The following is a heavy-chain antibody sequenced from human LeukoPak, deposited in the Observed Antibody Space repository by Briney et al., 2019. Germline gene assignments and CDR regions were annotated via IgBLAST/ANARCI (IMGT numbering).Heavy chain of an antibody. J-gene: IGHJ4*02. V-gene: IGHV3-23*01. Sequence: PGGSLRLSCAASGFTFSSYAMSWVRKAPGKGLEWVSDISGSGGSTYYADSVKGRFTISRDNSKNTLYLRMNSLRAEDTAVYYCAKDPRGDVYDFWSGHFDYWGQGTLVTVSS. CDR3: AKDPRGDVYDFWSGHFDY. D-gene: IGHD3-3*01. CDR2: ISGSGGST. CDR1: GFTFSSYA.